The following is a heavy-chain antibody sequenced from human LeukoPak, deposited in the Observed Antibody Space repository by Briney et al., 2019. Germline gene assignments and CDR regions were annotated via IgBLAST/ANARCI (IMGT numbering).Heavy chain of an antibody. CDR3: ARNEQWLPSY. Sequence: GGSLRLSCAASGFTVSSNYMSWVRQAPGKGLEWVSIIYSGGSTYYADSVKGRFTISRDNSKNTLYLQMSSLRAEDTAVYYCARNEQWLPSYWGQGTLVTVSS. CDR2: IYSGGST. CDR1: GFTVSSNY. V-gene: IGHV3-66*01. J-gene: IGHJ4*02. D-gene: IGHD6-19*01.